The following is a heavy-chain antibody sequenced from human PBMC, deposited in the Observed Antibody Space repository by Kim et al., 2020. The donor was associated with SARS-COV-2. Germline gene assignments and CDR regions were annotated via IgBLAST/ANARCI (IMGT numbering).Heavy chain of an antibody. V-gene: IGHV3-15*01. CDR2: IKSKTDGGTT. D-gene: IGHD3-10*01. J-gene: IGHJ4*02. CDR3: TTDGYYYGSGSHHPFDY. CDR1: GFTFSNAW. Sequence: GGSLRLSCAASGFTFSNAWMSWVRQAPGKGLEWVGRIKSKTDGGTTDYAAPVKGRFTISRDDSKNTLYLQMNSLKTEDTAVYYCTTDGYYYGSGSHHPFDYWGQGTLVTVSS.